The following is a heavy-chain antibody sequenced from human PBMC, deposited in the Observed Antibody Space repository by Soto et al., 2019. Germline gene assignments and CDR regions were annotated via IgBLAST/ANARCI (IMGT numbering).Heavy chain of an antibody. V-gene: IGHV1-18*01. CDR1: GYIFTTYG. Sequence: QVHLVQSGAEVKKPGASVKVSCKGSGYIFTTYGITWVRQAPGQGLEWMGWISAHNGNTNYAQKLQGRVTVTSDTSTSTAYMELRTLRSDDTAVYYCARGRYGDYWGQGALVTVSS. D-gene: IGHD1-1*01. CDR3: ARGRYGDY. J-gene: IGHJ4*02. CDR2: ISAHNGNT.